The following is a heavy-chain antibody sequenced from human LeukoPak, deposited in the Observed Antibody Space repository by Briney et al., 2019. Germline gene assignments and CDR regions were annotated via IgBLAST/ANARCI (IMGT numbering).Heavy chain of an antibody. V-gene: IGHV3-33*06. CDR1: GFTFNHFG. D-gene: IGHD4-11*01. CDR2: IWSDGSNQ. CDR3: AKDAQRGFDYSNSLEY. Sequence: GRTLRLSCAASGFTFNHFGMHWVRHAPGKGLGWVAVIWSDGSNQFYADSVRGRFTISRDDSRKTVYLQMDRMTAEDTAIYYCAKDAQRGFDYSNSLEYWGQGALVTVSS. J-gene: IGHJ4*02.